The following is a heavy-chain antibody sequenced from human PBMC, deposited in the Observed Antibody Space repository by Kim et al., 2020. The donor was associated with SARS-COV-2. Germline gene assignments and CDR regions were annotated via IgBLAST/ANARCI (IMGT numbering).Heavy chain of an antibody. CDR3: AKDITVLEYSSSRYYYYGMDV. V-gene: IGHV3-43*02. Sequence: GGSLRLSCAASGFTFDDYAMHWVRQAPGKGLEWVSISGDGGSTYYADSVKGRFTISRDNSKNSLYLQMNSLRTEDTALYYCAKDITVLEYSSSRYYYYGMDVWGQGTTVTVSS. CDR1: GFTFDDYA. J-gene: IGHJ6*02. D-gene: IGHD6-6*01. CDR2: SGDGGST.